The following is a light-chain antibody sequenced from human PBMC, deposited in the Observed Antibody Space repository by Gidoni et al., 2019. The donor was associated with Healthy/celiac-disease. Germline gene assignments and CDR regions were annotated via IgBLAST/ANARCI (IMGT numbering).Light chain of an antibody. Sequence: QSVLTQPPSASGTHGQGVTISCSGSSSNIGSNYVYWYQQLPGTAPKLLIYRNNQRPSGVPDRFSGSKSGTSASLAISGLRSEDEADYYCAAWDDSLSGPMFGGGTKLTVL. V-gene: IGLV1-47*01. J-gene: IGLJ3*02. CDR3: AAWDDSLSGPM. CDR1: SSNIGSNY. CDR2: RNN.